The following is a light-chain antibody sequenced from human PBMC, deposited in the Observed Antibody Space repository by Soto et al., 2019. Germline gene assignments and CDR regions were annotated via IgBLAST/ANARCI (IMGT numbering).Light chain of an antibody. CDR3: QQRYNWPPVT. V-gene: IGKV3-11*01. Sequence: EIVLTQSPATLSLSPGDRATLSCRASQSLGTNLAWYQHKPGQAPSLLIYEASNRATGIPARFSGSGSGTDFSLTINSLEPEDFAVYYCQQRYNWPPVTFGQGTRLEI. CDR1: QSLGTN. J-gene: IGKJ5*01. CDR2: EAS.